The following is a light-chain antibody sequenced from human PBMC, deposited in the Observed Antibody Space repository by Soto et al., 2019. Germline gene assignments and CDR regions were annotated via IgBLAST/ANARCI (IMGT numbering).Light chain of an antibody. Sequence: DIQMTQSPSSLSASVGDRVTITCQASQNINNYLNWYQQKPGRAPKLLIYDASNLETGVPSRFSGSGSGTDFTFTISSLQPEDIGTYFCQQYDNLFTFGPGTKVDLK. V-gene: IGKV1-33*01. CDR1: QNINNY. CDR2: DAS. CDR3: QQYDNLFT. J-gene: IGKJ3*01.